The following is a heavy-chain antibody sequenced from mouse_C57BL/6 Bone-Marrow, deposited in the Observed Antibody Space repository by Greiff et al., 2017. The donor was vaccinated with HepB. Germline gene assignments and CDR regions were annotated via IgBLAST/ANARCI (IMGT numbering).Heavy chain of an antibody. J-gene: IGHJ3*01. D-gene: IGHD3-2*02. CDR1: GFTFSNYW. Sequence: EVKVEESGGGLVQPGGSMKLSCVASGFTFSNYWMNWVRQSPEKGLEWVAQIRLKSDNYATHYAESVKGRFTISRDDSKSSVYLQMNNLRAEDTGIYYCTGTAQATAYWGQGTLVTVSA. V-gene: IGHV6-3*01. CDR3: TGTAQATAY. CDR2: IRLKSDNYAT.